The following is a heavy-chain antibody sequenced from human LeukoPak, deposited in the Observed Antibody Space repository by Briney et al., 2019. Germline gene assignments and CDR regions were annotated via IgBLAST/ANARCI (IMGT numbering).Heavy chain of an antibody. J-gene: IGHJ5*02. Sequence: SETLSLTCTVSGGSISSGGYYWSWIRQHPGKGLEWIGYIYYSGSTYYNPSLKSRVTISVDTSKNQFSLKLSSVTAADTAVYYCARVPGGYGSGRNNWFDPRGQGTLVTVSS. CDR2: IYYSGST. D-gene: IGHD3-10*01. V-gene: IGHV4-31*03. CDR1: GGSISSGGYY. CDR3: ARVPGGYGSGRNNWFDP.